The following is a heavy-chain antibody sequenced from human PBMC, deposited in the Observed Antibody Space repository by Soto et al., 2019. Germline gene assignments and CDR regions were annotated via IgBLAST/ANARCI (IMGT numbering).Heavy chain of an antibody. CDR3: ARSQYSSSWYPFDY. CDR2: IYYDGSNK. Sequence: GESLKISCAASGFTFSSYGMHWVRQAPGKGLEWVAVIYYDGSNKYYADSVKGRFTISRDNSKNTLYLQMNSLRAEDTAVFYCARSQYSSSWYPFDYWGQGTQVTVSS. D-gene: IGHD6-13*01. CDR1: GFTFSSYG. V-gene: IGHV3-33*01. J-gene: IGHJ4*02.